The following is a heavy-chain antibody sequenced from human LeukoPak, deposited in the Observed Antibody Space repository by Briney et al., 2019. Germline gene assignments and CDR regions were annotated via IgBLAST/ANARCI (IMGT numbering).Heavy chain of an antibody. CDR3: ARVRGVVITAMIFDY. D-gene: IGHD3-22*01. CDR1: VFTFSRYW. CDR2: ISYDGSNK. Sequence: GGSLRLSCEASVFTFSRYWMYWVRQAPGKGLEWVALISYDGSNKYYADSVKGRFTISRDNSKNTLYLQMNSLRAEDTAVYYCARVRGVVITAMIFDYWGQGTLVTVSS. V-gene: IGHV3-30*03. J-gene: IGHJ4*02.